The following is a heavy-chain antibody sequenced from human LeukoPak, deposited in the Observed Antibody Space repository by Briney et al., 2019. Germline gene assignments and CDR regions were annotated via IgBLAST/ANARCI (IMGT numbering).Heavy chain of an antibody. V-gene: IGHV3-23*01. CDR3: AKNWVAGLFDH. D-gene: IGHD6-19*01. Sequence: GGSLRLSCAASEFTFSSYAMTWVRQAPGKGLEWASGISRSGDTTYHADSVKGRFTISRDNSKSTLYLQMNSLRAEDTAVYYCAKNWVAGLFDHWGQGTLVTVSS. CDR1: EFTFSSYA. J-gene: IGHJ4*02. CDR2: ISRSGDTT.